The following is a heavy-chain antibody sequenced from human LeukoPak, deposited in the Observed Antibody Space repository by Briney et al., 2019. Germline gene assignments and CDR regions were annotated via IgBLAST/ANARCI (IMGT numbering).Heavy chain of an antibody. CDR2: IGDSGTIT. CDR1: GFTFSNYA. CDR3: ARDKVYYYDSSGYSYYWYFDL. D-gene: IGHD3-22*01. V-gene: IGHV3-23*01. J-gene: IGHJ2*01. Sequence: GSLRLSCAATGFTFSNYAMSWVRQAPAKGLEWVSSIGDSGTITYHADSVKGRFTISRDNSKNTLYLQMNSLRAEDTAVYYCARDKVYYYDSSGYSYYWYFDLWGRGTLVTVSS.